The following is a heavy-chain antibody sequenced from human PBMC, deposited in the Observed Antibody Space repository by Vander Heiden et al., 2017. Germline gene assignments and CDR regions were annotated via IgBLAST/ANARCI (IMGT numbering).Heavy chain of an antibody. J-gene: IGHJ4*02. CDR2: IYYSGST. Sequence: QVQLQESGPGLVKPSQTLSLTCTVSGGSISSGGYYWSWIRQHPGKGLEWIGYIYYSGSTYYNPALKSRVTISVDTSKNQFSLKLRSVTAADTAVYYCARRTKEGSYFDYWGQGTLVTVSS. V-gene: IGHV4-31*03. CDR1: GGSISSGGYY. CDR3: ARRTKEGSYFDY. D-gene: IGHD3-10*01.